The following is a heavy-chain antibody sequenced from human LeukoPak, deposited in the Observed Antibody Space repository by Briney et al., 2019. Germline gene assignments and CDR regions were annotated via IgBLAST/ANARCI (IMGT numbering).Heavy chain of an antibody. J-gene: IGHJ4*02. CDR3: TREAWDFDS. V-gene: IGHV3-30*02. CDR2: IRYDGS. Sequence: GGSLRLSCAASGFIFRKYGMHWVRQAPGKGLEWVACIRYDGSKYADSVKGRFTISRDDSNNMAYLQMDSLKNEDTAVYYCTREAWDFDSWGQGTPVSVSS. CDR1: GFIFRKYG. D-gene: IGHD7-27*01.